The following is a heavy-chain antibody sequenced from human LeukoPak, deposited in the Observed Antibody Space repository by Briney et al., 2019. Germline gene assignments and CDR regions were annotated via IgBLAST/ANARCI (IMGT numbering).Heavy chain of an antibody. V-gene: IGHV3-23*01. D-gene: IGHD5-24*01. CDR3: AKDGDDYDRNYWYFDL. Sequence: GGSLRLSCAASGFTFSSYAMSWVRQAPGRGLEWVSAISASGGSTYYADSVKGRFTISRDNSKNTLFLQINSLRAEDTALYYCAKDGDDYDRNYWYFDLWGRGTLVTVSS. CDR1: GFTFSSYA. CDR2: ISASGGST. J-gene: IGHJ2*01.